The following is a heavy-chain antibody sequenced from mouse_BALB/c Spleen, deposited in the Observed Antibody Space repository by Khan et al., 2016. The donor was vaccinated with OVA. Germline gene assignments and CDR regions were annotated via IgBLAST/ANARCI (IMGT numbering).Heavy chain of an antibody. CDR1: GYTFTTYW. J-gene: IGHJ2*01. CDR3: ARDRIDY. V-gene: IGHV1-7*01. Sequence: QVQLQQSGAELAKPGASVKMSCKASGYTFTTYWMHWVKQRPGQGLEWIGYINPTSGYTDYNQKFKDKATLTADKSSSTAYMQLSSLTSDDSAVYYCARDRIDYWRQGTTLTVSS. CDR2: INPTSGYT.